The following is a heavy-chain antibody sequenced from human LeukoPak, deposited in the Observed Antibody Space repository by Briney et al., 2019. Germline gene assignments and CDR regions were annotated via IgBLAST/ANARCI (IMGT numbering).Heavy chain of an antibody. Sequence: GESLKISCKGSGYSFTSYWIGWVRQMPGKGLEWMGIIYPADSDTRYSPSFQGQVTISADNSISTAYLQWSSLKASDTAMYYCARPGQLGEYTPYYFDYWGQGTLVTVSS. V-gene: IGHV5-51*01. J-gene: IGHJ4*02. CDR3: ARPGQLGEYTPYYFDY. D-gene: IGHD3-16*01. CDR1: GYSFTSYW. CDR2: IYPADSDT.